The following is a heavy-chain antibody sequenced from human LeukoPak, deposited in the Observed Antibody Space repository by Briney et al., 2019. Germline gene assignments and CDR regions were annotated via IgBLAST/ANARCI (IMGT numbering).Heavy chain of an antibody. V-gene: IGHV1-2*02. J-gene: IGHJ5*02. D-gene: IGHD5-18*01. CDR3: ARVKRAMVNWFDP. CDR1: GYTFTGYY. CDR2: INPNSGGT. Sequence: ASVKVSCKASGYTFTGYYMHWVRQAPGQGLEWMGWINPNSGGTNYAQKFQGRVTMTRDTSISTAYMELSRLRSDDTAVYYCARVKRAMVNWFDPWGQGTLVTVSS.